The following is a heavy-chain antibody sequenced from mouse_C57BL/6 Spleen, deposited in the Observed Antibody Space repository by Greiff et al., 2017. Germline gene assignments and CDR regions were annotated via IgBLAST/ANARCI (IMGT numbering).Heavy chain of an antibody. J-gene: IGHJ3*01. Sequence: QVQLQQPGAELVKPGASVKVSCKASGYTFTSYWMHWVKQRPGQGLEWIGRIHPSDSDTNYNQKFKGKATFTVDKSSSTAYMQLSSLTSEDSAVYYCAMSPVYDAGFAYWGQGTLVTVSA. CDR3: AMSPVYDAGFAY. CDR1: GYTFTSYW. V-gene: IGHV1-74*01. CDR2: IHPSDSDT. D-gene: IGHD2-12*01.